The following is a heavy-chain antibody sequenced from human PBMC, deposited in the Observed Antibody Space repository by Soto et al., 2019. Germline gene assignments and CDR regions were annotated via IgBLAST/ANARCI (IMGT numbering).Heavy chain of an antibody. D-gene: IGHD6-25*01. V-gene: IGHV4-39*01. CDR3: ARHAVAAPKFDS. CDR2: IYYTGIT. CDR1: GGSISSSSYY. J-gene: IGHJ4*02. Sequence: KTSETLSLTCAVSGGSISSSSYYWGWVRQPPGKGLEWIGSIYYTGITYYNPSLKSRVTISVDNSKRKFSLKLSSVIAADTAVYHCARHAVAAPKFDSWGQGTLVTVSS.